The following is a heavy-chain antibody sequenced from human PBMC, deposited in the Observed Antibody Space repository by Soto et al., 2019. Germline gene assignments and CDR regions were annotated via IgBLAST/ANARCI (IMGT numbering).Heavy chain of an antibody. J-gene: IGHJ3*01. CDR2: IYYSGST. CDR3: ARDLGVRGGAFDV. V-gene: IGHV4-31*03. Sequence: QVQLQESGPGLVKPPQTLSLTCTVSGGSISSGGYYWSWIRQPPGKVLERIGYIYYSGSTYYNPSLKIRVTIAVDTSKNQFSLKLSSVTAADTAVYYCARDLGVRGGAFDVWGQGTMVTVSS. CDR1: GGSISSGGYY. D-gene: IGHD3-10*01.